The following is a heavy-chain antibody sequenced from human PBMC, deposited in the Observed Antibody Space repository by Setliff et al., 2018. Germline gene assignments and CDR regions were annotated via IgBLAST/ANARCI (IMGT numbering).Heavy chain of an antibody. J-gene: IGHJ6*03. CDR2: IYTSGGT. Sequence: SETLSLTCTVSGASISSYYWSWIRQPPGKGLEWIGYIYTSGGTNYNPSLKSRVTISVDTSKNQFSLTLSSVTAAATAVYYCARAPPKRYSGSYEYFYMDVWGKGTTVTVSS. V-gene: IGHV4-59*01. CDR1: GASISSYY. D-gene: IGHD1-26*01. CDR3: ARAPPKRYSGSYEYFYMDV.